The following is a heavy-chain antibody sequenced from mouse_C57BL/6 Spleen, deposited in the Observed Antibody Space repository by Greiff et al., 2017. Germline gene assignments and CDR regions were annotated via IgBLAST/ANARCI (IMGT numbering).Heavy chain of an antibody. CDR1: GYTFTDYY. V-gene: IGHV1-26*01. CDR2: INPNNGGT. J-gene: IGHJ3*01. D-gene: IGHD2-5*01. CDR3: ARDYSNCFAY. Sequence: VQLQQSGPELVKPGASVKISCKASGYTFTDYYMNWVKQSHGKSLEWIGDINPNNGGTSYNQKFKGKATLTVDKSSSTAYMELRSLTSEDSAVYYCARDYSNCFAYWGQGTLVTVSA.